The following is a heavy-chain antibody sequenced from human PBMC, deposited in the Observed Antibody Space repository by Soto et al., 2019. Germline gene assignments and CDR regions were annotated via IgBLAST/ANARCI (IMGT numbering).Heavy chain of an antibody. Sequence: ASVKVSCKASGYPLTAKYLHWVRQAPGQGLAWMGWINPSSGGTKEAQKFRGRVTMTRDTSISAAYMELSRLTSDDTAVYYCAKGGSSWTEWFDPWGQGTLVTVSS. CDR1: GYPLTAKY. CDR2: INPSSGGT. CDR3: AKGGSSWTEWFDP. J-gene: IGHJ5*02. D-gene: IGHD6-13*01. V-gene: IGHV1-2*02.